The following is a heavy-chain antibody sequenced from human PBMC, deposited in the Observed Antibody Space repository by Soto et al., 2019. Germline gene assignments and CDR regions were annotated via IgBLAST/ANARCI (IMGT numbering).Heavy chain of an antibody. V-gene: IGHV1-18*04. CDR3: ARDYTGRGYFDH. Sequence: ASVKVSCKASGYTFINYGMSWVRQAPGQGLEWLGWINTYSDRTNYAQEFQGRVSMTTEKSTSTVYTELRSLRSGDTALYYCARDYTGRGYFDHWGQGSLVTVSS. CDR2: INTYSDRT. D-gene: IGHD2-8*02. CDR1: GYTFINYG. J-gene: IGHJ4*02.